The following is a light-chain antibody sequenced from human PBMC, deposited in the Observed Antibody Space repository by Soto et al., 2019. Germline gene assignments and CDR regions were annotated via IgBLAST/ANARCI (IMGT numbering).Light chain of an antibody. Sequence: DIQMTQSPSTLSASVGDRVTITCRASQSISSWLVWYQQKPGKAPKLLIYEASNLQSGVPSRFSGSGSGTEFTLTISSLQPDDFATYYCQQYNSYAITFGQGTRLEIK. CDR2: EAS. CDR1: QSISSW. V-gene: IGKV1-5*03. J-gene: IGKJ5*01. CDR3: QQYNSYAIT.